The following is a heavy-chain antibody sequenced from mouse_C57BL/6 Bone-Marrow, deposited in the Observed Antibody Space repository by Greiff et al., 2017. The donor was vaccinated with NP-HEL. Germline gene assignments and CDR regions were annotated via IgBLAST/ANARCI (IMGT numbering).Heavy chain of an antibody. CDR1: GYTFTSYG. D-gene: IGHD1-1*01. J-gene: IGHJ2*01. CDR3: ACSAYYASPYYFDY. CDR2: IYPRSGNT. V-gene: IGHV1-81*01. Sequence: VQLQQSGAELARPGASVKLSCKASGYTFTSYGISWVKQRTGQGLEWIGEIYPRSGNTYYNEKFKGKATLTADKSSSTAYMELRSLTSYDSAVYFCACSAYYASPYYFDYWGQGTTLSVSS.